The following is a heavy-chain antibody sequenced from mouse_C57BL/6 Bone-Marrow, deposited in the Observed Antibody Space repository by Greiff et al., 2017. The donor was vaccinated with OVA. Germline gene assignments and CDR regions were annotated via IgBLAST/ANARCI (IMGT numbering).Heavy chain of an antibody. D-gene: IGHD2-1*01. J-gene: IGHJ3*01. Sequence: VQLQQSGPELVKPGASVKISCKASGYTFTDYYMNWVKQSHGKSLEWIGDINPNNGGTSYKQKFKGKATLTVDKSSSTAYMELRSLTSEDSAVYYCARPIYYGNSWFAYWGQGTLVTVSA. V-gene: IGHV1-26*01. CDR2: INPNNGGT. CDR3: ARPIYYGNSWFAY. CDR1: GYTFTDYY.